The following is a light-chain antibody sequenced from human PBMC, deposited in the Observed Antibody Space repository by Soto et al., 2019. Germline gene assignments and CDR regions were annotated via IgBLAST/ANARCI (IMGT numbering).Light chain of an antibody. CDR3: QQYGSSPRT. V-gene: IGKV3-20*01. CDR1: QSVSSSY. Sequence: EIVWTQSPGTLYLSPREIATLSCRASQSVSSSYLAWYQQKPGQAPRLLIYGASSRATGLPDRFSGSGSGTDFTLTISRLEPEDFAVYYCQQYGSSPRTFGQGTKVAIK. CDR2: GAS. J-gene: IGKJ1*01.